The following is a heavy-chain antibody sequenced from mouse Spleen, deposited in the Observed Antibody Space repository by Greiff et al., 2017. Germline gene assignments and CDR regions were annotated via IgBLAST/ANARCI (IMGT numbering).Heavy chain of an antibody. Sequence: VQLQQSGAELVRPGASVKLSCTASGFNIKDDYMHWVKQRPEQGLEWIGWIDPENGDTEYASKFQGKATITADTSSNTAYLQLSSLTSEDTAVYYCTRYDGNSYYYAMDYWGQGTSVTVSS. CDR3: TRYDGNSYYYAMDY. V-gene: IGHV14-4*01. CDR2: IDPENGDT. CDR1: GFNIKDDY. D-gene: IGHD2-3*01. J-gene: IGHJ4*01.